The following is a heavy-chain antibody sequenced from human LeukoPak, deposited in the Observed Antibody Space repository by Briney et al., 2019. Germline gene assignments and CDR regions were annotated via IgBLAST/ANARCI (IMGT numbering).Heavy chain of an antibody. D-gene: IGHD4-23*01. CDR2: IKSTTDDGTP. CDR1: GLTFSNAW. V-gene: IGHV3-15*01. J-gene: IGHJ4*02. Sequence: GGSLRLSCAVSGLTFSNAWMSWVRQAPGKGLEWVGHIKSTTDDGTPEYAVPVKGRFTISGDDSKNTVYLQMNSLKTEDTAVYYCTTGPGNSGYWGQGTLVTVSS. CDR3: TTGPGNSGY.